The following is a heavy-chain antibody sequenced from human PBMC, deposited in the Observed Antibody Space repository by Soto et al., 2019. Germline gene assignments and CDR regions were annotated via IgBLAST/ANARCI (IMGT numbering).Heavy chain of an antibody. CDR1: GFTFSDYY. D-gene: IGHD4-17*01. CDR2: ISSSGSTI. J-gene: IGHJ3*02. V-gene: IGHV3-11*01. CDR3: ARDDYGDYVGWDLNAFDT. Sequence: QVQLVESGGGLVKPRGSLRLSCAAAGFTFSDYYMSWIRQAPGKGLEWVSYISSSGSTIYYADSVKGRFTISRDNAKNSMYLQMNSLRAEDTAVYYCARDDYGDYVGWDLNAFDTWGQGTMVTVSS.